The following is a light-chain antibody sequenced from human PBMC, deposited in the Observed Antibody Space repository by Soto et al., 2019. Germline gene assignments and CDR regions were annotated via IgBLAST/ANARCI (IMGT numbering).Light chain of an antibody. CDR2: DVN. CDR1: SSDIGTYDY. J-gene: IGLJ7*01. CDR3: SSYTTSSSVI. V-gene: IGLV2-14*03. Sequence: QSALTQPASVSGSPGQSIAISCNGTSSDIGTYDYVSWYQQHPGKAPKLMLFDVNHRPSGVSDRFFGSKSGNTASLTISGLQAEDEADYYCSSYTTSSSVIFGGVTQLPVL.